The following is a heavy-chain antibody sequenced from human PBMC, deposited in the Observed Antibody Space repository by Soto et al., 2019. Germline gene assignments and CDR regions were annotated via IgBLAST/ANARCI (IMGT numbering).Heavy chain of an antibody. V-gene: IGHV3-33*01. D-gene: IGHD2-15*01. Sequence: QVQLVESGGGVVQPGRSLRLSCAASGFIFSSYGMHWVRQAPGKGLEWVAVIWYDGSNKYYGDSVKGRFTISRDNPKNTVYLQMNSLRAEDTAVYYCARARYKAADPDYWGQGALVTVSS. CDR2: IWYDGSNK. J-gene: IGHJ4*02. CDR3: ARARYKAADPDY. CDR1: GFIFSSYG.